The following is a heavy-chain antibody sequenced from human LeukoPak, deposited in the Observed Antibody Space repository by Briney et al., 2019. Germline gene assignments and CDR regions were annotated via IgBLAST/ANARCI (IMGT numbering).Heavy chain of an antibody. Sequence: GESLKISCKGSGYSFTSYWIGWVRQMPGKGPEWMGIIYPGDSDTRYSPSFQGQVTISADKSISTAYLQWSSLKASDTAMYYCARRRYYYDSSGIRSYYFDYWGQGTLVTVSS. V-gene: IGHV5-51*01. D-gene: IGHD3-22*01. CDR3: ARRRYYYDSSGIRSYYFDY. CDR2: IYPGDSDT. CDR1: GYSFTSYW. J-gene: IGHJ4*02.